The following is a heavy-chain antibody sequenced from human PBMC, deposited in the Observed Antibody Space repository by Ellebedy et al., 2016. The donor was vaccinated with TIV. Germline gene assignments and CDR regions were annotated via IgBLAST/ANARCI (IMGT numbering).Heavy chain of an antibody. J-gene: IGHJ4*02. D-gene: IGHD3-3*01. Sequence: ASVKVSXKASGYTFTHYYIHWVRQAPGQGPEWMGWINTNTGGTNFPQKFQGWITMTRDTSISTAYMELSSLKSDDTAVYYCARGGELRFLEWKLDYWGQGTLVTVSS. V-gene: IGHV1-2*04. CDR2: INTNTGGT. CDR1: GYTFTHYY. CDR3: ARGGELRFLEWKLDY.